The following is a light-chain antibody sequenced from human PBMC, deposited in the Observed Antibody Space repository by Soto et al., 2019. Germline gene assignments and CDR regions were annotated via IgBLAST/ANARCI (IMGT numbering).Light chain of an antibody. CDR3: QQYGSSPRTWT. CDR2: GAS. Sequence: EINLSQSPSSLAISPGVIFTHYSRASQRVSSSYLAWYQQKPGQAPRLLIYGASSRATGIPDRFTGSGSGTDFILTISRLEPEDFAVYYCQQYGSSPRTWTFGQGTKVDIK. J-gene: IGKJ1*01. V-gene: IGKV3-20*01. CDR1: QRVSSSY.